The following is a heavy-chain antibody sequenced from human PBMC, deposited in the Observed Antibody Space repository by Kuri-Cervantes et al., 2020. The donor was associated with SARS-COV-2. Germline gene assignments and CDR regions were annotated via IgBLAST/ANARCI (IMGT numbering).Heavy chain of an antibody. CDR2: INHSGST. D-gene: IGHD5-12*01. V-gene: IGHV4-34*01. CDR3: ARHKVATIEEYYFDY. CDR1: GGSFSGYY. J-gene: IGHJ4*02. Sequence: SQTLSLTCAVYGGSFSGYYWSWIRQPPGKGLEWIGEINHSGSTNYNPSLKSRVTISVETSKNQFSLKLSSVTAADTAVYYCARHKVATIEEYYFDYWGQGTLVTVSS.